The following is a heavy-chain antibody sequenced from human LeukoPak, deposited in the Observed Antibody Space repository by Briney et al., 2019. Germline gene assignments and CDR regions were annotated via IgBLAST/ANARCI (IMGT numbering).Heavy chain of an antibody. V-gene: IGHV3-48*02. D-gene: IGHD3-9*01. Sequence: GGSLRLSCVASGFTFGSYSMNWVRQAPGKGLEWVSYISSGSSIMYYADSVKGRFSISRDNAKNSLFLRMDSLRDDDTAVYYCARVVLTGYYFDAFDIWGQGTMVTVSS. CDR3: ARVVLTGYYFDAFDI. CDR1: GFTFGSYS. CDR2: ISSGSSIM. J-gene: IGHJ3*02.